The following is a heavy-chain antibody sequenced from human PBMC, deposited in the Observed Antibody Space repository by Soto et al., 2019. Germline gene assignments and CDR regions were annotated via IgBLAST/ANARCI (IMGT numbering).Heavy chain of an antibody. CDR2: INHSGGT. CDR3: ASIGAYCSGGSCLQNYYYYYMDV. Sequence: PSETLSLTCAVYGGSFSGYYWSWIRQPPGKGLEWIGEINHSGGTNYNPSLKSRVTISVDTSKNQFSLKLSSVTAADTAVYYCASIGAYCSGGSCLQNYYYYYMDVWGKGTTVTVSS. J-gene: IGHJ6*03. D-gene: IGHD2-15*01. CDR1: GGSFSGYY. V-gene: IGHV4-34*01.